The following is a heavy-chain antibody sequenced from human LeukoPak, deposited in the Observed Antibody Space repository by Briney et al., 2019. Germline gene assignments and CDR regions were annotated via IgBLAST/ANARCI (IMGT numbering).Heavy chain of an antibody. CDR3: ARDSYHYDFWSGPLDY. CDR1: GYTFTGYY. D-gene: IGHD3-3*01. V-gene: IGHV1-2*02. J-gene: IGHJ4*02. Sequence: GASVKVSCKASGYTFTGYYMHWVRQAPGQGLEWMGWINPNSGGTNYAQKFQGRVTITTDESTSTAYMELSSLRSEDTAVYYCARDSYHYDFWSGPLDYWGQGTLVTVSS. CDR2: INPNSGGT.